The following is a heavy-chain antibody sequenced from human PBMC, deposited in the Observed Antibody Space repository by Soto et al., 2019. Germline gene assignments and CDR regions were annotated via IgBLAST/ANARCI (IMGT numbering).Heavy chain of an antibody. CDR2: VFWDDDK. D-gene: IGHD6-19*01. Sequence: QITLKESGLPLVKPTQTLALPCTFSGFSLSSTRMAVGWIGQPPGKALEWLALVFWDDDKRYSPFLKSRLTITQDTSKNQLVLTMSNMDPVDTARYYCAHIVVAGLGYYFDYWGQGTLVTVSS. J-gene: IGHJ4*02. CDR1: GFSLSSTRMA. V-gene: IGHV2-5*02. CDR3: AHIVVAGLGYYFDY.